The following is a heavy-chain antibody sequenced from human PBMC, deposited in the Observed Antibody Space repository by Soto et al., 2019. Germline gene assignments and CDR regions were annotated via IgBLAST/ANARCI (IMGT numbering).Heavy chain of an antibody. V-gene: IGHV4-39*01. CDR3: ARQVLYYLYYYYGMDV. Sequence: PSETLSLTCTVSGGSISSSSYYWGWIRQPPGKGLEWIGSIYYSGSTYYNPSLKSRVTISVDTSKNQFSLKLSSVTAADTAVYYCARQVLYYLYYYYGMDVWGQGTTVTVSS. CDR1: GGSISSSSYY. D-gene: IGHD2-15*01. J-gene: IGHJ6*02. CDR2: IYYSGST.